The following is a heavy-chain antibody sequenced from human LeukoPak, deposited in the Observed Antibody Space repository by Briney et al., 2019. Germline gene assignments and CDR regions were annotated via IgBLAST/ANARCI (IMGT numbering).Heavy chain of an antibody. CDR3: ARVPGVTRYFDY. CDR1: GFTFTSCW. J-gene: IGHJ4*02. Sequence: GGSLRLSCVASGFTFTSCWMGWVRQAPGKGLEWVASIKQDGSEIYYVDSVKGRFTISRDNAKNSLYLLMHSLRAEDTAVYYCARVPGVTRYFDYWGQGTLVTVSS. V-gene: IGHV3-7*01. CDR2: IKQDGSEI. D-gene: IGHD4-11*01.